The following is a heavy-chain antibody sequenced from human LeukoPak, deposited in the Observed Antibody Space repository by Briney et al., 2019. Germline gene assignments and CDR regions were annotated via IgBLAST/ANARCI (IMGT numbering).Heavy chain of an antibody. CDR1: GLTFNSYA. D-gene: IGHD3-22*01. V-gene: IGHV3-33*08. Sequence: GGSPRLSCAASGLTFNSYAMSWVRQAPGKGLEWVAVIWYDGSNKYYADSVKGRFTISGDNSKNTLYLQMNSLRAEDTAVYYCARARITMIVVVPDYWGQGTLVTVSS. CDR2: IWYDGSNK. CDR3: ARARITMIVVVPDY. J-gene: IGHJ4*02.